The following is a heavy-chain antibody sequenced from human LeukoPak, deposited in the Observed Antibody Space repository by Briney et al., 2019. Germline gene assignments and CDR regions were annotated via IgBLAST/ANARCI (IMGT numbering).Heavy chain of an antibody. CDR3: AREDGGNDFFDF. CDR2: IIPYSGNA. V-gene: IGHV1-18*01. Sequence: ASVKVSCKASGYSFSTYSISWVRQAPGQGLEWVGSIIPYSGNANSAESLQARVTLTTDTSTNTAYLELRSLRSDDTAVYYCAREDGGNDFFDFWGQGSLVTVSS. J-gene: IGHJ4*02. CDR1: GYSFSTYS. D-gene: IGHD1-1*01.